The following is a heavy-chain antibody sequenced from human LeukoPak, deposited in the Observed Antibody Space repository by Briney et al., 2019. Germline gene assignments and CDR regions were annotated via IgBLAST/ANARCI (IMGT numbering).Heavy chain of an antibody. V-gene: IGHV4-4*07. Sequence: PSETLSLTCTVSGGSISSNYWSWIRQPTGKGLEWIGRIYTTGGTNFNPSLKSRVTMSVDTSKNQFSLKLRSVTAADTAVYYCVRDRYDSVYNWFDPWGQGTLVTVSS. D-gene: IGHD3-22*01. CDR1: GGSISSNY. J-gene: IGHJ5*02. CDR2: IYTTGGT. CDR3: VRDRYDSVYNWFDP.